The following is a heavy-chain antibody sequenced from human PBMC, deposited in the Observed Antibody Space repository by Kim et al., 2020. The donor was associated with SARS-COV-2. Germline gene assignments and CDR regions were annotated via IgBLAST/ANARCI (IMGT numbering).Heavy chain of an antibody. CDR2: ISAYNGNT. Sequence: ASVKVSCKASGYTFTSYGISWVRQAPGQGLEWMGWISAYNGNTNYAQKLQGRVTMTTDTSTSTAYMELRSLRSDDTAVYYCARESPSLKSYGRDYYYGMDVWGQGTTVTVSS. D-gene: IGHD1-26*01. J-gene: IGHJ6*02. V-gene: IGHV1-18*01. CDR3: ARESPSLKSYGRDYYYGMDV. CDR1: GYTFTSYG.